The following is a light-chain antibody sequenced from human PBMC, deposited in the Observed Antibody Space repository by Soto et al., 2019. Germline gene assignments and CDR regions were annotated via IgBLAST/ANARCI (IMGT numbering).Light chain of an antibody. CDR2: DTT. CDR3: LLSYGGDGV. CDR1: TGAVTSGHF. V-gene: IGLV7-46*01. Sequence: QTVVTQEPSMTVSPGGTVTLTCGSSTGAVTSGHFPYWCQQKPGQAPRTLIYDTTNRHSWTPARFSGSLLGGKAALTLSGAQSDDEAEYYCLLSYGGDGVFGGGTQLTVL. J-gene: IGLJ2*01.